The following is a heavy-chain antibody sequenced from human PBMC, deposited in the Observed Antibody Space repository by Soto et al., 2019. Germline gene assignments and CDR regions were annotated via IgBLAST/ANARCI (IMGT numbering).Heavy chain of an antibody. CDR2: MYYSGST. V-gene: IGHV4-59*01. D-gene: IGHD1-26*01. CDR3: ASTTSAYYFDY. CDR1: GGSISSYY. Sequence: QVQLQESGPGLVKPSETLSLTCTVSGGSISSYYWSWIRQPPGKGLEWIGYMYYSGSTKYNPSLKSRVTISIDTSKKQFSLKLSSVTAADTAVYCCASTTSAYYFDYWGQGTLVTVSS. J-gene: IGHJ4*02.